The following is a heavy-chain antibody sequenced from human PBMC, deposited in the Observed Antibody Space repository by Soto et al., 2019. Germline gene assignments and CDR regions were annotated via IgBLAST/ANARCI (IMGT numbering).Heavy chain of an antibody. CDR3: ARTPIAVAGFDY. V-gene: IGHV1-69*13. CDR2: IIPIVGTA. CDR1: GGTFSSYA. D-gene: IGHD6-19*01. Sequence: ASVKVSCKASGGTFSSYAISWVRQAPGQGLEWMGGIIPIVGTANYAQKFQGRVTITADESTSTAYMGLSSLRSEDTAVYYCARTPIAVAGFDYWGQGTQVTVSS. J-gene: IGHJ4*02.